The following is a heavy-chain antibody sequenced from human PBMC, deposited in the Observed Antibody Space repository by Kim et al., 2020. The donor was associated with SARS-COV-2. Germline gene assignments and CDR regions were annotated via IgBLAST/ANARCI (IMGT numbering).Heavy chain of an antibody. CDR1: GSTFSSYA. V-gene: IGHV3-23*01. J-gene: IGHJ4*02. D-gene: IGHD3-10*01. CDR2: ISGSGGDT. Sequence: GGSLRLSCAASGSTFSSYAMSWVSQAQGKGQEWVSTISGSGGDTYYADSVKGRFTISRDNSKNTLYLQMNSLRAQYTAVYYCAKDRVVRGIMGAFASWGQGTLVTVSS. CDR3: AKDRVVRGIMGAFAS.